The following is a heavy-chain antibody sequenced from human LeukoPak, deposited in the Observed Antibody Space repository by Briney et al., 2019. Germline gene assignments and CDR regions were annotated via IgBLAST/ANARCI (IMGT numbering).Heavy chain of an antibody. CDR1: GFTFSSYS. Sequence: PGGSLRLSCAASGFTFSSYSMNWVRQAPGKGLEWVSYISSSSSTIYYADSVKGRFTISRDNAENSVYLQMNSLRAEDTAVYYCTRDNGYCSGGTCLHYYMDVWGKGTTVTISS. CDR2: ISSSSSTI. V-gene: IGHV3-48*04. D-gene: IGHD2-15*01. CDR3: TRDNGYCSGGTCLHYYMDV. J-gene: IGHJ6*03.